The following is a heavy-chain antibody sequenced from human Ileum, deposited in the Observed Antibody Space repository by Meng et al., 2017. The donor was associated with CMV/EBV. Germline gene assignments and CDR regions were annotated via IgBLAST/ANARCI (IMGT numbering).Heavy chain of an antibody. CDR1: GGSISNYY. CDR3: ARNYGSGNWNFFHY. CDR2: IYTSGTT. J-gene: IGHJ4*02. D-gene: IGHD3-10*01. V-gene: IGHV4-4*07. Sequence: QGQLQGSGPGRVKTSETLSLTCYVAGGSISNYYWSWIRQPAGKGLEWIAHIYTSGTTNYNPSLKSRVTMSVDTSRNQFSLKLTSVTAADTAVYYCARNYGSGNWNFFHYWGQGTLVTVSS.